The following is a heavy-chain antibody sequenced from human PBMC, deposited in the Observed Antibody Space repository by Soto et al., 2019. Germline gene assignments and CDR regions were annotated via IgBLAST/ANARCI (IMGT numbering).Heavy chain of an antibody. CDR2: MYHSGST. Sequence: PSETLSLTCTVSGGSISSNYWSWIRQPPGKGLEWIGYMYHSGSTNYNPSLKSRVTTSVDTSKNQFSLKLSSVTAADTAVYYCALVRREGYNWDFDDWGQGTLVTVSS. D-gene: IGHD5-12*01. CDR3: ALVRREGYNWDFDD. V-gene: IGHV4-59*01. J-gene: IGHJ4*02. CDR1: GGSISSNY.